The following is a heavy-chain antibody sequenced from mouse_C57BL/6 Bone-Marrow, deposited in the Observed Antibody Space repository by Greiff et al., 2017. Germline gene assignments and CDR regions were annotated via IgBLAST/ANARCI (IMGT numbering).Heavy chain of an antibody. V-gene: IGHV5-4*03. CDR3: ARPGPYYYGSSYFDY. J-gene: IGHJ2*01. Sequence: DVMLVESGGGLVKPGGSLKLSCAASGFTFSSYAMSWVRQTPEKRLEWVATISDGGSYTYYPDNVKGRFTISRDNAKNNLYLQMSHLKSEDTAMYYCARPGPYYYGSSYFDYWGQGTTLTVSS. D-gene: IGHD1-1*01. CDR1: GFTFSSYA. CDR2: ISDGGSYT.